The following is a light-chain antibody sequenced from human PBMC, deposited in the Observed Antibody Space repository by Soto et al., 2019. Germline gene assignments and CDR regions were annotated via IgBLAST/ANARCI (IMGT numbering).Light chain of an antibody. CDR2: KAS. CDR1: QSISTW. J-gene: IGKJ1*01. Sequence: DIQMTQSPSTLSASVGDRVTISCRASQSISTWLAWYQQEPGKAPKLLIHKASSLQSGVPSRFSGSGSGTEFTLTISSLQPDDFATYHCQQSSSYPWTFGPGTKVDI. V-gene: IGKV1-5*03. CDR3: QQSSSYPWT.